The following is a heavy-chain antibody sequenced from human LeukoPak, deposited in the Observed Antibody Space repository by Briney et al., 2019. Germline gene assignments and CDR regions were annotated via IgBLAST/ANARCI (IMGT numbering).Heavy chain of an antibody. D-gene: IGHD3-22*01. CDR3: ARDYYDSSGYEILDAFDI. CDR1: GYTFTSYY. J-gene: IGHJ3*02. Sequence: ASVKVSCKASGYTFTSYYMHWVRQAPGQGLEWMGIINPSGGSTSYAQKFQGRVTMTRDMSTSTVYMELSSLRSEDTAVYYCARDYYDSSGYEILDAFDIWGQGTMVTVSS. V-gene: IGHV1-46*03. CDR2: INPSGGST.